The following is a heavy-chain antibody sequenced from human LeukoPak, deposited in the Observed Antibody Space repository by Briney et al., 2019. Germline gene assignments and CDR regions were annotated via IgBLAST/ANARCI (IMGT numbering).Heavy chain of an antibody. D-gene: IGHD5-24*01. V-gene: IGHV4-39*01. CDR3: ARTENYIPEDRFDP. J-gene: IGHJ5*02. Sequence: SETLSLTCTVSGGSISSSTYRWGWIRQPPGKGLEWIGSICYSGSTFYNPSLKSRVTLSVDTSKNQFSLKLSSVTAADTAVYCCARTENYIPEDRFDPWGQGTLVTVSS. CDR1: GGSISSSTYR. CDR2: ICYSGST.